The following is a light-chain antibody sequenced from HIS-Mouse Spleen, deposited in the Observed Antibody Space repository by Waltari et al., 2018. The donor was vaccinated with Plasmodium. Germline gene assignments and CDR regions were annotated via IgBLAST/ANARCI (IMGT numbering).Light chain of an antibody. CDR2: AAS. CDR1: QGISSY. Sequence: RMTQSPSSFSASTGDRVTITCRASQGISSYLAWYQQKPWKAPKLLIYAASTLQSGVPSRFSGSGSGTDFTLTISCLQSEDFATYYCQQYYSYPLTFGGGTKVEIK. CDR3: QQYYSYPLT. J-gene: IGKJ4*01. V-gene: IGKV1-8*01.